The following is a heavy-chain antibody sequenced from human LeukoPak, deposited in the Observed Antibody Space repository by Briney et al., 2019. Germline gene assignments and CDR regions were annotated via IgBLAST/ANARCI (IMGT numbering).Heavy chain of an antibody. V-gene: IGHV3-23*01. CDR3: VKWGDFDILTGYYVSDF. D-gene: IGHD3-9*01. J-gene: IGHJ4*02. CDR2: VTGRGGST. Sequence: GASLRLSCVASGFTFSNYAMSWVRQAPGKRLEWVSAVTGRGGSTYYADSVKGRFTISRDNSRNTLFLQMNSLRAEDTAIYYCVKWGDFDILTGYYVSDFWGQGTLVTVSS. CDR1: GFTFSNYA.